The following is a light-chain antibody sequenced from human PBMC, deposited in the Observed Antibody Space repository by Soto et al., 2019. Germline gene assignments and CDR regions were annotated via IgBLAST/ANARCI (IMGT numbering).Light chain of an antibody. CDR1: QSVSSSY. J-gene: IGKJ1*01. Sequence: DIVLTQFPGTLSLSPGERASLSCRASQSVSSSYLAWYQQKPGQAPRLLIYGASARATGIPDRFSGRGAGTDFTLTITRLKPEDFAIYYCQQYSRSPPTFGRGTKVDIK. V-gene: IGKV3-20*01. CDR3: QQYSRSPPT. CDR2: GAS.